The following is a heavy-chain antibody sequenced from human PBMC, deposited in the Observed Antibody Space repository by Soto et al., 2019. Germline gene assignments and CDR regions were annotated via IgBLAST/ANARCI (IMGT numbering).Heavy chain of an antibody. Sequence: GGSLRLSCAASGFTFSTFAMHWVRQAPGKGLEWVAVISSDGSYADSVKDRFTISRDNSINTLYLQMNSLRTEDTAVYYCVRGAQIWWNFHYWGQGTLVTVSS. CDR3: VRGAQIWWNFHY. J-gene: IGHJ4*02. D-gene: IGHD3-16*01. CDR2: ISSDG. V-gene: IGHV3-30*04. CDR1: GFTFSTFA.